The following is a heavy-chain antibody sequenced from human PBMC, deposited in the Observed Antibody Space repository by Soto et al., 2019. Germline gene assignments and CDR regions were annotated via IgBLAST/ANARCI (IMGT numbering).Heavy chain of an antibody. Sequence: ASVKVSCKASGYTFTGYYMHWVRQAPGQGLEWMGWINPNSGGTNYAQKFQGRVTMTRDTSISTAYMELSRLRSDDTAVYYCARRGEQLWSNYGMDVWGQGTTVTVSS. D-gene: IGHD5-18*01. V-gene: IGHV1-2*02. CDR1: GYTFTGYY. CDR2: INPNSGGT. J-gene: IGHJ6*02. CDR3: ARRGEQLWSNYGMDV.